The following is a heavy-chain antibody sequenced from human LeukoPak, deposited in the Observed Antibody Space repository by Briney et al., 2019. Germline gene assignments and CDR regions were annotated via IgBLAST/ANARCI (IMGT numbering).Heavy chain of an antibody. D-gene: IGHD2-21*02. J-gene: IGHJ4*02. CDR1: GGPLSSNY. V-gene: IGHV4-59*08. CDR2: IYYSGSP. Sequence: SETLSLTCTVSGGPLSSNYWSWFRQPPGKGLEWIGYIYYSGSPKYNPSLRSRVTISVDTSKNQFSLKLSSVTAADTAVYYCARLQTCGGDCYRFDYWGQGTLVTVSS. CDR3: ARLQTCGGDCYRFDY.